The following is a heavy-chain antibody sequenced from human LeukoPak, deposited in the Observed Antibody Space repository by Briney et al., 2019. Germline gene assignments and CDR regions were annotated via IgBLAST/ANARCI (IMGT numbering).Heavy chain of an antibody. CDR3: ASGYYDYVWGSYRALGY. J-gene: IGHJ4*02. V-gene: IGHV4-39*07. CDR2: INHSGST. Sequence: SETLSLTCTVSGNSISTSGYYYDWIRQPPGKGLEWIGEINHSGSTNYNPSLKSRVTISVDTSKNQFSLKLSSVTAADTAVYYCASGYYDYVWGSYRALGYWGQGTLVTVSS. D-gene: IGHD3-16*02. CDR1: GNSISTSGYY.